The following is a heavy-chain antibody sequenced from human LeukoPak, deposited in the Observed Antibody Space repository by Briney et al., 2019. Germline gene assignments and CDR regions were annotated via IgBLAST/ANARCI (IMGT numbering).Heavy chain of an antibody. CDR1: GGSISGYY. D-gene: IGHD2-15*01. CDR2: IYYSGST. V-gene: IGHV4-59*01. J-gene: IGHJ4*02. Sequence: PSETLSPTCTASGGSISGYYWNWIRQPPGKGLEWIGYIYYSGSTNYNPSLKSRVTMSLDTSKNQFSLKLSSVTAADTAVYHCARDSGSNFDYWGQGTLVTVSS. CDR3: ARDSGSNFDY.